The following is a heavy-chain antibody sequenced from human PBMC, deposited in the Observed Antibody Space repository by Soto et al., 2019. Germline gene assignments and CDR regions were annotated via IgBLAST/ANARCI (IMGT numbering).Heavy chain of an antibody. V-gene: IGHV4-59*12. CDR3: ARDRPVGPYAYKGDQGMDL. J-gene: IGHJ6*02. CDR2: ISDGGST. CDR1: GASIYTYY. Sequence: SETLSLTCNVSGASIYTYYWNWIRQSPGKGLEWIGYISDGGSTNYNPSLESRVTISLDTSKKQVSLHMTSVTAADTATYFCARDRPVGPYAYKGDQGMDLWGQGTTVTVSS. D-gene: IGHD3-16*01.